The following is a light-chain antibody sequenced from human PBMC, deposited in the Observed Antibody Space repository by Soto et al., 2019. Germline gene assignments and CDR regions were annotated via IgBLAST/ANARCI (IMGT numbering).Light chain of an antibody. J-gene: IGKJ1*01. Sequence: DIQMTQKPSSLSASVGDRVTITCRASQNINTYLNWYQQKAGQAPNVLIYAASTLQSGVPSRFSGSGSGTDFTLTITSLQPEDFATYYCQQSFNTPRTFGQGSMVDVK. V-gene: IGKV1-39*01. CDR1: QNINTY. CDR2: AAS. CDR3: QQSFNTPRT.